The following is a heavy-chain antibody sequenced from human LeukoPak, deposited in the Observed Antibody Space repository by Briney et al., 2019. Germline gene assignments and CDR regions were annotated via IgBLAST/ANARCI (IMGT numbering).Heavy chain of an antibody. CDR3: AKEGAYPIITYDS. J-gene: IGHJ5*01. Sequence: GGSLRLSCAASGFIFSSYVMSWVRQAPGKGLEWVANIKRDGNEKNYVDSVKGRFSISRDNAKNSLYLQMDSLRAEDTAVYYCAKEGAYPIITYDSWGQGALVTVSS. CDR1: GFIFSSYV. V-gene: IGHV3-7*01. D-gene: IGHD3-10*01. CDR2: IKRDGNEK.